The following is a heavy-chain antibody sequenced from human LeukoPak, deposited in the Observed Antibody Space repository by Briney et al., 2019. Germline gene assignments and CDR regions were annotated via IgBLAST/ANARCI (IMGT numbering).Heavy chain of an antibody. CDR2: ISAYNGNT. J-gene: IGHJ5*02. D-gene: IGHD1-26*01. V-gene: IGHV1-18*01. Sequence: GSSVRVSCKSPGGILSSLAISWVRQAPGQGLEWMGWISAYNGNTNYAQKLQGRVTMTTDTSTSTAYMELRSLRSDDTAVYYCARVRVPPGVRIVGAQPQSNWFDPWGQGTLVTVSS. CDR3: ARVRVPPGVRIVGAQPQSNWFDP. CDR1: GGILSSLA.